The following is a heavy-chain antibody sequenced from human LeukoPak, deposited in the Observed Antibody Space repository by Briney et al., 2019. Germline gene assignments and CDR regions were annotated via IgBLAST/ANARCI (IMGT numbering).Heavy chain of an antibody. CDR1: GGSVSSGSYY. CDR3: ARILAAAGTLYFDY. Sequence: SETLSLTCTGSGGSVSSGSYYWSWIRQPPGKGLEWIGYIYYSGSTNYNPSLKSRVTISVDTSKNQFSLKLSSVTAADTAVYYCARILAAAGTLYFDYWGQGILVTVSS. D-gene: IGHD6-13*01. J-gene: IGHJ4*02. V-gene: IGHV4-61*01. CDR2: IYYSGST.